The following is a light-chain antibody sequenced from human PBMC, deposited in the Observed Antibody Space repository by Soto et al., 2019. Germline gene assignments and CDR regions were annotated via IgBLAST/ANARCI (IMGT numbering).Light chain of an antibody. J-gene: IGKJ1*01. CDR2: DAS. CDR3: QQYDSYSWT. CDR1: HSISTF. Sequence: DIQMTQSPSTLSASAGETVTIACRASHSISTFLAWYQQKPGKAPKLLIFDASSLKSGVPSRFSGSGSGTEFTPTISSLQPDDFATYYCQQYDSYSWTFGQGTKVDIK. V-gene: IGKV1-5*01.